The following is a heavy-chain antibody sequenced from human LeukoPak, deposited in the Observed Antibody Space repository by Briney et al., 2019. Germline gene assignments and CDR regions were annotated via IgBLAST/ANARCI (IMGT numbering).Heavy chain of an antibody. CDR2: INTNTGNP. D-gene: IGHD3-22*01. CDR1: GCTFTSNA. Sequence: ASVKVSCKASGCTFTSNAMNWVRQAPGQGLEWMGWINTNTGNPTYAQGFTGRFVFSLDTSVSTAYLHISSLEAEDTAVYYCASALFYYDSRGYYPFGYWGQGTLVTVSS. V-gene: IGHV7-4-1*02. J-gene: IGHJ4*02. CDR3: ASALFYYDSRGYYPFGY.